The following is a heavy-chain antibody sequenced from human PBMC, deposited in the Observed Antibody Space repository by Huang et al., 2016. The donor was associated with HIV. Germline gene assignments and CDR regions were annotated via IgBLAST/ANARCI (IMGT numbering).Heavy chain of an antibody. CDR1: GYTFTGYY. CDR2: INPNSGGT. J-gene: IGHJ4*02. Sequence: QVQLVQSGAEVKKHGASVKVSCKASGYTFTGYYMHWVRQVPGQGLAWMGWINPNSGGTNYAQKFQGRGTMTRDTSISTAYMGRSRLRSDDTAVYYCTTVVTPEDYWGQGTLVTVSS. D-gene: IGHD4-17*01. V-gene: IGHV1-2*02. CDR3: TTVVTPEDY.